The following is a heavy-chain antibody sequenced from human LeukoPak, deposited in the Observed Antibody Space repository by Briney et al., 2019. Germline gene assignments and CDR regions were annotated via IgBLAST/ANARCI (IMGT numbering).Heavy chain of an antibody. Sequence: PGGSLRLSCAASGFTFSSYGMHWVRQAPGKGLEWVAVISYDGSNKYYADSVKGRFTISRDNSKNTLYLQMNSLRAEDTAVYYCARGAGYSSSWYLDYWGQGTLVTVSS. CDR1: GFTFSSYG. CDR3: ARGAGYSSSWYLDY. D-gene: IGHD6-13*01. J-gene: IGHJ4*02. CDR2: ISYDGSNK. V-gene: IGHV3-30*03.